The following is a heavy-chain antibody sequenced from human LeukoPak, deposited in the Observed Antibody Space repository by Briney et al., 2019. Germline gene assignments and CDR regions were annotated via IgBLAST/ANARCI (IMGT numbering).Heavy chain of an antibody. CDR3: ARRMMTTTDSFDM. J-gene: IGHJ3*02. CDR2: IFHSGTT. CDR1: GDSLNNNF. V-gene: IGHV4-59*01. Sequence: PSEALSLTCSVSGDSLNNNFWSWIRQPPGKGLEWIGYIFHSGTTNYSPSLKSRVSISLGASKNQCSLMLTAVTGADTAVYYCARRMMTTTDSFDMWGQETMVTVSS. D-gene: IGHD1-1*01.